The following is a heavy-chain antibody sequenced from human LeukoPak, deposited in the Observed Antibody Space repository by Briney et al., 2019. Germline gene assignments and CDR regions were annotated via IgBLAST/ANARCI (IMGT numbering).Heavy chain of an antibody. J-gene: IGHJ4*02. Sequence: GGSLRLSCAASGFTFSSYSMNWVRQAPGKGLEWVSSISSSSSYIYYADSVKGRFTISRDSAKNSLYLQMNSLRAEDTAVYYCARGARDGYNYGGDYWGQGTLVTVSS. CDR2: ISSSSSYI. V-gene: IGHV3-21*01. CDR3: ARGARDGYNYGGDY. CDR1: GFTFSSYS. D-gene: IGHD5-24*01.